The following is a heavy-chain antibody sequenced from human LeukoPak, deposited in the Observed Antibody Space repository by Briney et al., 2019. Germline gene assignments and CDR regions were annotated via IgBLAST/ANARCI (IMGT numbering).Heavy chain of an antibody. J-gene: IGHJ4*02. V-gene: IGHV4-39*01. CDR1: GGSISSSSYY. CDR3: VRGPWNDRVFRY. CDR2: IYYSGST. D-gene: IGHD1-1*01. Sequence: PSETLSLTCTVSGGSISSSSYYWGWIRQPPGKGLEWIGSIYYSGSTYYNPSLKSRVTISVDTSKNQFSLKLSSVTAADTAVYYCVRGPWNDRVFRYWGQGTLVTVSP.